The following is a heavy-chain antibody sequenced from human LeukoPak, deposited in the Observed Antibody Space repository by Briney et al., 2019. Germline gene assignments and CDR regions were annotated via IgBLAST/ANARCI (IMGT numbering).Heavy chain of an antibody. Sequence: GGSLRLSCAASGFTFSSYSMNWVRQARGKGLEWVSYISSSSSTIYYADSVKGRFTISRDNAKNSLYLQMNSLRAEDTAVYYCARDQGIVGATVSYWGQGTLVTVSS. J-gene: IGHJ4*02. V-gene: IGHV3-48*01. CDR1: GFTFSSYS. CDR2: ISSSSSTI. D-gene: IGHD1-26*01. CDR3: ARDQGIVGATVSY.